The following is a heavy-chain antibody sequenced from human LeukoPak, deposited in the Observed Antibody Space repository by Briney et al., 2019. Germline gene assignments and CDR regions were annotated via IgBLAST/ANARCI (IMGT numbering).Heavy chain of an antibody. V-gene: IGHV4-39*07. CDR3: ARVHGGDFDH. Sequence: SETLSLTCTISGGSVSSSGYYWGWIRQTPGKGLEWIGSIYYYGSTYYNPSLKSRVTISVDTSKNQFSLKLSSVTAADTAVYYCARVHGGDFDHWGQGTLVTVSS. J-gene: IGHJ4*02. CDR2: IYYYGST. CDR1: GGSVSSSGYY.